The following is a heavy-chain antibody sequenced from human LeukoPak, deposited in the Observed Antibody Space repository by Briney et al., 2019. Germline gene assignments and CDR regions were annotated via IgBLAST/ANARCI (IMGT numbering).Heavy chain of an antibody. CDR3: ASRVPAAMRDAFDI. J-gene: IGHJ3*02. D-gene: IGHD2-2*01. CDR2: IYYSGST. CDR1: GGFISSYY. Sequence: SETLSLTCTVSGGFISSYYWSWIRQPPGKGLEWIGYIYYSGSTNYNPSLKSRVTISVDTSKNQFSLKLTSVTAADTAVYYCASRVPAAMRDAFDIWGQGTMVTVSS. V-gene: IGHV4-59*08.